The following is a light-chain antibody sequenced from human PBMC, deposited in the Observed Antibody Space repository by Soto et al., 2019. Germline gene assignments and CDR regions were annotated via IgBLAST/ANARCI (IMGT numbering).Light chain of an antibody. CDR1: QSVSSSY. CDR3: QQYGSSPPGT. Sequence: EIVLTQSPGTLSLSPGEIATLSCRASQSVSSSYLAWYQQKPGQAPRLLIYGASSRATGIPDRFSGSGSGTDFTLTISRLEPEDFAVYYCQQYGSSPPGTFGQGTRLE. CDR2: GAS. V-gene: IGKV3-20*01. J-gene: IGKJ5*01.